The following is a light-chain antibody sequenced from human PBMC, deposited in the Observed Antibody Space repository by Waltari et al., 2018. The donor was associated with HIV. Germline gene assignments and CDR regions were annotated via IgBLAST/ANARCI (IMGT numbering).Light chain of an antibody. Sequence: QSVLTQPPSVSGAPGQRVTIPCTGSSSTIGAGYDVHWYQQLPGTAPKLLIYGNSTRPSGVPDRFSGSKSGTSASLAITGLQAEDEADYYCQSYDSSLSGSVFGGGTKLTVL. CDR2: GNS. J-gene: IGLJ3*02. CDR3: QSYDSSLSGSV. V-gene: IGLV1-40*01. CDR1: SSTIGAGYD.